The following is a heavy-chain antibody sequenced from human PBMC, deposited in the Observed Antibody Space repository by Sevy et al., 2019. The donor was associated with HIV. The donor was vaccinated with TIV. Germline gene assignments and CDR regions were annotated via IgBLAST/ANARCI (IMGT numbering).Heavy chain of an antibody. Sequence: ASVKVSCKASGGTFSSYAISWVRQAPGQGLEWMGGIIPIFGTANYAQKFQGRVTITADESTSTAYMELSSLRSEDTAVYYCARVARDGYNLGLFDYWGRGTLVTVSS. CDR1: GGTFSSYA. V-gene: IGHV1-69*13. J-gene: IGHJ4*02. CDR2: IIPIFGTA. CDR3: ARVARDGYNLGLFDY. D-gene: IGHD5-12*01.